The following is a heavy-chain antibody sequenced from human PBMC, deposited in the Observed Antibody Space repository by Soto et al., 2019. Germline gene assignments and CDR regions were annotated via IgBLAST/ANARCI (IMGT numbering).Heavy chain of an antibody. CDR1: GFTFSSYA. CDR3: APQRYCSTTRCHTPSFSHGIDV. CDR2: ISGSGDST. V-gene: IGHV3-23*01. Sequence: GGSLRLSCVASGFTFSSYAMTLVRQSPGKGLEWVSCISGSGDSTYYADSVKGRFTISRDNSKNTLHIQMNSLRAEDTAVYYCAPQRYCSTTRCHTPSFSHGIDVWGQGTTVTVSS. J-gene: IGHJ6*02. D-gene: IGHD2-2*02.